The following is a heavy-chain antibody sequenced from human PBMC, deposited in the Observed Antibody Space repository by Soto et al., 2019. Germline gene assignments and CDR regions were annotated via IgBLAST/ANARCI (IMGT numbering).Heavy chain of an antibody. D-gene: IGHD3-16*01. Sequence: GGSLRLSCAASGFTFSSYAMSWVRQAPGKGLEWASAISGSGGSTYYADSVKGRFTISRDNSKNTLYLQMNSLRAEDTAVYYCAKLLGDYVWGSYPFNWGQGTLVTVSS. V-gene: IGHV3-23*01. J-gene: IGHJ4*02. CDR3: AKLLGDYVWGSYPFN. CDR1: GFTFSSYA. CDR2: ISGSGGST.